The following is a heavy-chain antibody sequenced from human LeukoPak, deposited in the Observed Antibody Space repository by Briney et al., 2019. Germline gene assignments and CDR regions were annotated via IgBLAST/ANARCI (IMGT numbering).Heavy chain of an antibody. V-gene: IGHV3-48*01. CDR2: ISASSTII. CDR3: TTSRHSSSWYYNDY. Sequence: PGGSLRLSCVGSGFTFSGNSMNWVRQAPGRGLERVSHISASSTIIHYADSVKGRVTISRDNAKNSVFLQMNRLRVEDTAVYYCTTSRHSSSWYYNDYWGQGILVTVS. J-gene: IGHJ4*02. D-gene: IGHD6-13*01. CDR1: GFTFSGNS.